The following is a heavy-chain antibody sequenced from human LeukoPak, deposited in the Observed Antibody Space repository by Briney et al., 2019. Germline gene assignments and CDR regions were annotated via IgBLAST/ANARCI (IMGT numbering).Heavy chain of an antibody. D-gene: IGHD1-26*01. CDR2: SGSSGNT. Sequence: GGSLRLSCAASGFTFNTYAMSWVRQAPGKGLEWVSISGSSGNTFYADSVKGRFTISRDNSKNMLYLQMNSLRAEDTAVYYCAKSILVGTHAFDIWGQGTMVTVSS. V-gene: IGHV3-23*01. J-gene: IGHJ3*02. CDR3: AKSILVGTHAFDI. CDR1: GFTFNTYA.